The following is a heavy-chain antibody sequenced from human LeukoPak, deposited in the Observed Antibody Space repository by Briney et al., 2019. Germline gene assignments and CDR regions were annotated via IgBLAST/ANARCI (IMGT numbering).Heavy chain of an antibody. CDR3: ARDDYSRSYNWFDP. CDR2: TYYSGTT. CDR1: GGSISRYY. V-gene: IGHV4-59*01. J-gene: IGHJ5*02. Sequence: KPSETLSLNCTVSGGSISRYYWSWIRQPPGKGLEWIGYTYYSGTTNYNPSLKSRVTISVDTSKNQFSLKLTSVTAADTAVYYCARDDYSRSYNWFDPWGQGTLVTVSS. D-gene: IGHD3-16*01.